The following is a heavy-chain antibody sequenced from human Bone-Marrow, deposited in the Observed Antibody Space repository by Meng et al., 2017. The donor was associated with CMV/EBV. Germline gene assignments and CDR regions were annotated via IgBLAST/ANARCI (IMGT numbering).Heavy chain of an antibody. D-gene: IGHD2-15*01. V-gene: IGHV4-39*07. CDR3: ARRGRLPYCSGGSCYSGLGVGFYFDY. CDR1: GGSISSSSYY. CDR2: IYYSGST. J-gene: IGHJ4*02. Sequence: GSLILSCTVSGGSISSSSYYWGWIRQPPGKGLEWIGSIYYSGSTYYNPSLKSRVTISVDTSKNQFSLKLSSVTAADTAVYYCARRGRLPYCSGGSCYSGLGVGFYFDYWGQGTLVTVSS.